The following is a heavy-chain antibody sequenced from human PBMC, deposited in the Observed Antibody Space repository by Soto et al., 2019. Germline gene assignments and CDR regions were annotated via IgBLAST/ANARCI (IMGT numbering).Heavy chain of an antibody. Sequence: SETLSLTCTVSGGSISSGDYYWSWIRQPPGKGLEWIGYIYYSGSTYYNPSLKSRVTISVDTSKNQFSLKLSSVTAADTAVYYCARDRCSGGSCYADYWGQGTLVTVSS. V-gene: IGHV4-30-4*01. D-gene: IGHD2-15*01. CDR3: ARDRCSGGSCYADY. CDR2: IYYSGST. CDR1: GGSISSGDYY. J-gene: IGHJ4*02.